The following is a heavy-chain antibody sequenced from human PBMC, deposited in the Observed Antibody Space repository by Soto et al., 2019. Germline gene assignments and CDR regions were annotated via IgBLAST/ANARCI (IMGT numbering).Heavy chain of an antibody. J-gene: IGHJ5*02. D-gene: IGHD3-22*01. CDR1: GFTFSSYG. CDR2: ISYDGSNK. V-gene: IGHV3-30*18. Sequence: VQLVESGGGVVQPGRSLRLSCAASGFTFSSYGMHWVRQAPGKGLEWVAVISYDGSNKYYADSVKGRFTISRDNSKNTLYLQMNSLRAEDTAVYYCAKSPDYYDSSGYLDPWGQGTLVTVSS. CDR3: AKSPDYYDSSGYLDP.